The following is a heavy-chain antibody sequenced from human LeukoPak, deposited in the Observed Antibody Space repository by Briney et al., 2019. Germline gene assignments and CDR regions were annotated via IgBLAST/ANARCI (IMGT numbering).Heavy chain of an antibody. CDR3: ARIHPYGELYFDY. CDR2: IDWDDDK. V-gene: IGHV2-70*01. Sequence: ALIDWDDDKYYSTSLKTRLTISKDTSKNQVVLTMTNMDPVDTATYYCARIHPYGELYFDYWGQGTLVTVSS. J-gene: IGHJ4*02. D-gene: IGHD1-26*01.